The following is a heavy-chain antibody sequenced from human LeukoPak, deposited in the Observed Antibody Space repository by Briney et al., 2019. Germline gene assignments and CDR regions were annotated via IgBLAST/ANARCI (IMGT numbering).Heavy chain of an antibody. CDR1: GGSFSGYY. CDR2: INHSGST. V-gene: IGHV4-34*01. J-gene: IGHJ4*01. CDR3: ARDHNAAVFDY. Sequence: SETLSLTCAAYGGSFSGYYLSWIRQPPGKGLEWIGEINHSGSTNYNPSLTGRVTISVDTSKSKVSLKLRSVNAADTDVYYCARDHNAAVFDYWGQGTLVTVSS. D-gene: IGHD1-1*01.